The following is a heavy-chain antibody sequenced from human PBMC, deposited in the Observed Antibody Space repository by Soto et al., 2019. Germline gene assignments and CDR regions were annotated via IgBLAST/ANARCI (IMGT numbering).Heavy chain of an antibody. V-gene: IGHV3-21*01. J-gene: IGHJ6*02. Sequence: GGSLRLSCVAPGFTFRPYTMYWVRQAPGKGLEWVSGIRGFSPYTFYSESVKGRFTISRDNAKNSLYLQMNSLRAEDTAVYYSARARGSFAPESYYNAMDVWGQGTTVTVSS. CDR2: IRGFSPYT. CDR1: GFTFRPYT. CDR3: ARARGSFAPESYYNAMDV. D-gene: IGHD2-15*01.